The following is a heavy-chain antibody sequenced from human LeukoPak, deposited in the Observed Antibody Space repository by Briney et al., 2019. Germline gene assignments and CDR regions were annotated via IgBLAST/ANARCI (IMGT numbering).Heavy chain of an antibody. Sequence: ASVKVSCKASGYTFTSYGITWVRQAPGQGLEWMGRIGTYNGNTEYAQKLQGRVTVTTDTSTATAYMELRSLRSDDTAVYYCARVMRRDAYNRPLVYWGQGTLVTVSS. CDR1: GYTFTSYG. J-gene: IGHJ4*02. D-gene: IGHD5-24*01. CDR3: ARVMRRDAYNRPLVY. V-gene: IGHV1-18*01. CDR2: IGTYNGNT.